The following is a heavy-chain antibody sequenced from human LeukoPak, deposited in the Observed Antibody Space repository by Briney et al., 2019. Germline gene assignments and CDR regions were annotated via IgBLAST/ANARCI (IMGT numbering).Heavy chain of an antibody. J-gene: IGHJ4*02. Sequence: SVKVSCRASGGTFSSYAISWVRQAPGQGLEWMGGIIPIFGTANYAQKFQGRVTITADKSTSTAYMELSSLRSEDTAVYYCARSSIIAAAGPYYFDYWGQGTLVTVSS. V-gene: IGHV1-69*06. CDR1: GGTFSSYA. D-gene: IGHD6-13*01. CDR2: IIPIFGTA. CDR3: ARSSIIAAAGPYYFDY.